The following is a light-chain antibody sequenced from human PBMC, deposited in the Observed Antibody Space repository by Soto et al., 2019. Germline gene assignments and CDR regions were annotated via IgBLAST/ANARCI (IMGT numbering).Light chain of an antibody. CDR2: GAT. Sequence: EIVMTQSPATVSVSPGERVTLSCRASQSVTSNLSWYQQKPGQAPRLIVYGATTRATGIPARFSGSVSGTEFTLTVSSLQSEDFAVYYCQQYNDWAPETFGQGTKVEIK. V-gene: IGKV3-15*01. CDR1: QSVTSN. J-gene: IGKJ1*01. CDR3: QQYNDWAPET.